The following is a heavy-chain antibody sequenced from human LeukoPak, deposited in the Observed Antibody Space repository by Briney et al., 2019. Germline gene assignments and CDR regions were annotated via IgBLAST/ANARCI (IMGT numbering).Heavy chain of an antibody. D-gene: IGHD3-22*01. CDR3: AKLPSGPRYYYDSSSPLGGRDY. J-gene: IGHJ4*02. V-gene: IGHV3-23*01. CDR2: ISGSGGST. Sequence: PGGSLRLSCAASGFTFSSYAMSWVRQAPGKGLEWVSAISGSGGSTYYADSVKGRFTISRDNSKNTLYLQMNSLRAEETGVYYCAKLPSGPRYYYDSSSPLGGRDYWGQGTLVTVSS. CDR1: GFTFSSYA.